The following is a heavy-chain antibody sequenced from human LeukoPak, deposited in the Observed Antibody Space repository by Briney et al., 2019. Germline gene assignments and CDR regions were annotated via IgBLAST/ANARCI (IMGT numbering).Heavy chain of an antibody. CDR1: GFTFDDYA. V-gene: IGHV3-9*01. CDR2: ISWNSGSI. D-gene: IGHD3-9*01. J-gene: IGHJ4*02. Sequence: PGGSLRLSCAASGFTFDDYAMHWVRQAPGKGLEWVSGISWNSGSIGYADSVKGRFTISRDNAKNSLYLQMNSLRAEDTAVYYCARGGFVGNTDILTGYGYWGQGTLVTVSS. CDR3: ARGGFVGNTDILTGYGY.